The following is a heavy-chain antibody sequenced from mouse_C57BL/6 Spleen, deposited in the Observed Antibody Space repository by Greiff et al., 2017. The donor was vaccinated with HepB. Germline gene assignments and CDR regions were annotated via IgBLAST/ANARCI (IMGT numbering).Heavy chain of an antibody. CDR3: ARDGDYYYAMDY. CDR1: GFTFSDYY. D-gene: IGHD2-13*01. V-gene: IGHV5-16*01. J-gene: IGHJ4*01. Sequence: EVNVVESEGGLVQPGSSMKLSCTASGFTFSDYYMAWVRQVPEKGLEWVANINYDGSSTYYLDSLKSRFIISRDNAKNILYLQMSSLKSEDTATYYCARDGDYYYAMDYWGQGTSVTVSS. CDR2: INYDGSST.